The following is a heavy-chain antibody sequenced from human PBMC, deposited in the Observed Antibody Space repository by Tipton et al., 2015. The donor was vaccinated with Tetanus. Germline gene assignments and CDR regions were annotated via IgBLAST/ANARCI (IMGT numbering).Heavy chain of an antibody. D-gene: IGHD2-8*02. J-gene: IGHJ5*02. CDR1: GGSISSGGYS. Sequence: TLSLTCAVSGGSISSGGYSWTWIRQPPGKGLQWIGYMYYSGPTHYNPSLKSRITISIDRSKNQLSLKLTSVTAADTAVYYCARATSTGPAYNWFDPWGQGTLVTVSS. CDR3: ARATSTGPAYNWFDP. CDR2: MYYSGPT. V-gene: IGHV4-30-2*01.